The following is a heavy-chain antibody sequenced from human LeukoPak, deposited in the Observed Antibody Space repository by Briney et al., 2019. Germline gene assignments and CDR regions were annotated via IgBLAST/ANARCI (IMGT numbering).Heavy chain of an antibody. CDR3: ARSMGLLWFGELFRGGAFDI. J-gene: IGHJ3*02. D-gene: IGHD3-10*01. CDR1: GFTFSSYE. V-gene: IGHV3-48*03. Sequence: GGSPRLSCAASGFTFSSYEMNWVRQAPGKGLEWVSYISSSGSTIYYADSVKGRFTISRDNAKNSLYLQMNSLRAEDTAVYYCARSMGLLWFGELFRGGAFDIWGQGTMVTVSS. CDR2: ISSSGSTI.